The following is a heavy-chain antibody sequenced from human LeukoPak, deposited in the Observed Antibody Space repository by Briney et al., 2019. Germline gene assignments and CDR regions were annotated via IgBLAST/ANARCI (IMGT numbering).Heavy chain of an antibody. CDR3: ASHILFYDFWSGYYLGVFDY. CDR2: INHSGST. J-gene: IGHJ4*02. CDR1: GGSFSGYY. Sequence: PSETLSLTCAVYGGSFSGYYWSWIRQPPGKGLEWIGEINHSGSTNYNPSLKSRVTISVDTSKNQFSLKLSSVTAADTAVYYCASHILFYDFWSGYYLGVFDYWGQGTLVTVSS. V-gene: IGHV4-34*01. D-gene: IGHD3-3*01.